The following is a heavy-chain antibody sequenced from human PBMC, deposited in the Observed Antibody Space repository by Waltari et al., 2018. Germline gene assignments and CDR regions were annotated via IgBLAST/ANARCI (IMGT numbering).Heavy chain of an antibody. CDR3: ARRGSSSFDHYYYYGMDV. Sequence: QVQLVQSGAEVKKPGASVKVSCKASGYTFTSYAMHWVRQAPGQRLEWMGWINAGNGNTKDSQKFQGRVTITRDTSASTAYMELSSLRSEDTAVYYCARRGSSSFDHYYYYGMDVWGQGTTVTVSS. CDR1: GYTFTSYA. D-gene: IGHD6-6*01. V-gene: IGHV1-3*01. CDR2: INAGNGNT. J-gene: IGHJ6*02.